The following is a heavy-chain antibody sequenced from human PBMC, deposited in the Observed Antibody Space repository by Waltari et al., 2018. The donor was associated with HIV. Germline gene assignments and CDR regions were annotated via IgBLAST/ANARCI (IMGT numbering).Heavy chain of an antibody. CDR3: AIQYNPLNNYYYGMDV. CDR1: GFTFRNYG. Sequence: EVQLLESGGGLVQPGGSLRLSCVGSGFTFRNYGMTRVRQAPGKGLEWVSGLSGSGGSTHYADSVKGRFTISRDNSNNTSYLQMNSLRAEDTAVYYCAIQYNPLNNYYYGMDVWGQGTTVTVSS. CDR2: LSGSGGST. V-gene: IGHV3-23*01. D-gene: IGHD1-1*01. J-gene: IGHJ6*02.